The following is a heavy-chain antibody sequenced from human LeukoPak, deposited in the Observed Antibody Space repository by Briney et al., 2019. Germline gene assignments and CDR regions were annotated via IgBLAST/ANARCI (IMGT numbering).Heavy chain of an antibody. CDR1: GYTFTGYY. CDR3: ARDHQRYCSGGSRYSDNWFDP. V-gene: IGHV1-2*02. D-gene: IGHD2-15*01. CDR2: INPNSGGT. Sequence: GASVKVSCKASGYTFTGYYMHWVRQAPGQGLEWMGWINPNSGGTNYAQKFQGRVTMTRDTSISTAYMELSRLRSDDTAVYYCARDHQRYCSGGSRYSDNWFDPWGQGTLVTVSS. J-gene: IGHJ5*02.